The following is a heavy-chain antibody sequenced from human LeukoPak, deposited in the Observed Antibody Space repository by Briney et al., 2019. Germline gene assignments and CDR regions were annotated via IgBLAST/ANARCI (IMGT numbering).Heavy chain of an antibody. V-gene: IGHV3-7*01. CDR3: ARGYSGSYYFYDWFDP. D-gene: IGHD3-10*01. CDR2: IKQDGSEK. J-gene: IGHJ5*02. CDR1: GFTFSSYW. Sequence: PGGSLRLSCAASGFTFSSYWMSWVRQAPGKGLEWAANIKQDGSEKYYVDSVKGRFTISRDNAKNSLYLQMNSLRAEDTAVYYCARGYSGSYYFYDWFDPWGQGTLVTVSS.